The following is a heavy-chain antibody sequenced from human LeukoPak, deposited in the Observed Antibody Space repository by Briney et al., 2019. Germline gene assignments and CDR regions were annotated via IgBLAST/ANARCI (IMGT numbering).Heavy chain of an antibody. V-gene: IGHV3-21*01. CDR1: GFTFSSYS. CDR3: ARDSGYSPLYYYYYMDV. J-gene: IGHJ6*03. Sequence: GGSLRLSCAASGFTFSSYSTNWVRQAPGKGLEWVSSISSSSSYIYYADSVNGRFPISRDNAKNSLYLQMNSLRAEDTAVYYCARDSGYSPLYYYYYMDVWGKGTTVTVSS. CDR2: ISSSSSYI. D-gene: IGHD5-24*01.